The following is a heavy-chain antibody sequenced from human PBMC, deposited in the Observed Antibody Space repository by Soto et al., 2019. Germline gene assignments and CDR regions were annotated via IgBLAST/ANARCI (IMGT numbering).Heavy chain of an antibody. J-gene: IGHJ3*02. CDR1: GYTFTSYD. Sequence: ASVKVSCKASGYTFTSYDINWVRRATGQGLEWMGWMNPNSGNTGYAQKFQGRVTMTRNTSISTAYMELSSLRSEDTAVYYCARGDWLLSGGAFDIWGQGTMVTVSS. V-gene: IGHV1-8*01. D-gene: IGHD2-2*01. CDR2: MNPNSGNT. CDR3: ARGDWLLSGGAFDI.